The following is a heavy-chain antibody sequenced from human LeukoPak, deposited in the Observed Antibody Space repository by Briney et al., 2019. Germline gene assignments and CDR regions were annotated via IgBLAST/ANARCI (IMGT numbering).Heavy chain of an antibody. CDR1: GFTFGNYW. Sequence: GGSLRLPCAASGFTFGNYWMHWVRQVPGKGLVWVARIIRDGTNTMYADSVKGRFTISRDNAKNTLFLQMNSLTAEDTAVYYCARETVYASSYYFDYWGQGTLVTVSS. CDR2: IIRDGTNT. V-gene: IGHV3-74*03. J-gene: IGHJ4*02. CDR3: ARETVYASSYYFDY. D-gene: IGHD2/OR15-2a*01.